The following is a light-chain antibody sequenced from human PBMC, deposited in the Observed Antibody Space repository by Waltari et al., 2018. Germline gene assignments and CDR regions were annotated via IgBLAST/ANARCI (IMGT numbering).Light chain of an antibody. Sequence: DIQMTQSPSSLSASAGDTVTITCRASQDIRNYVAWYQQKPGKAPKPLIYFASNLETGVPSRFSCSGSGTRFTLTISSLQPEDFATYYCQQHTTYPVTFGQGTTLEIK. CDR2: FAS. CDR1: QDIRNY. V-gene: IGKV1-17*01. J-gene: IGKJ2*01. CDR3: QQHTTYPVT.